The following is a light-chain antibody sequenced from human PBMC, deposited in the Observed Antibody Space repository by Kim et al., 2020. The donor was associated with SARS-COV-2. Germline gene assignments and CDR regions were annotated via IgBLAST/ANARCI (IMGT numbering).Light chain of an antibody. V-gene: IGLV3-21*03. CDR1: KIGRKS. J-gene: IGLJ3*02. Sequence: GKKARITWGGKKIGRKSGKGYQKKAGQAHVLVIYDDSDRPSGIRERFSGSKSGNTDTLTIRRVEAGDEADYYCKVWDSSSDHRVFGGGTQLTVL. CDR3: KVWDSSSDHRV. CDR2: DDS.